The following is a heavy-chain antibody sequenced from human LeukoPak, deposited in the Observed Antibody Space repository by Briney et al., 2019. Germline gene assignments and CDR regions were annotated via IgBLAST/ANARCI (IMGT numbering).Heavy chain of an antibody. CDR2: INHSGST. J-gene: IGHJ4*02. CDR3: ARCHYYDSSGFLDY. CDR1: GGSFSGYY. V-gene: IGHV4-34*01. D-gene: IGHD3-22*01. Sequence: PSETLSLTCAVYGGSFSGYYWSWIRQPPGKGLEWIGEINHSGSTNYNPSLKSRVTIPVDTSKNQFSLKLSSVTAADTAVYYCARCHYYDSSGFLDYWGQGTLVTVSS.